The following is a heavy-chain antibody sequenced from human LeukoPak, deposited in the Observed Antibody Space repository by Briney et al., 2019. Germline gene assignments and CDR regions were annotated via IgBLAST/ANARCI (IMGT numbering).Heavy chain of an antibody. J-gene: IGHJ4*02. CDR1: GGTFSSYA. D-gene: IGHD3-22*01. CDR3: ARDYSYDSSGYRHY. Sequence: SVKVSCKASGGTFSSYAISWVRQAPGQGLEWMGRIIPILGIANYAQKFQGRVTITADKSTSTAYMELSSLRSEDTAVYYCARDYSYDSSGYRHYWGQGNLVTVSS. CDR2: IIPILGIA. V-gene: IGHV1-69*04.